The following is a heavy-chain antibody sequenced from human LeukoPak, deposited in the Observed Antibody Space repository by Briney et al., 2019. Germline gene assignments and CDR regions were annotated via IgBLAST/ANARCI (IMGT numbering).Heavy chain of an antibody. J-gene: IGHJ4*02. CDR1: GFTFSSYA. Sequence: QPGGSLRLSCAASGFTFSSYAMNWVRQAPGKGLEWVSAISGSGGSTYYADSVKGRFTISRDNSKNTLYLQMNSLRAEDTAVYYCAEPVILIGRIFDYWGQGTLVTVSS. CDR2: ISGSGGST. V-gene: IGHV3-23*01. CDR3: AEPVILIGRIFDY. D-gene: IGHD2-8*01.